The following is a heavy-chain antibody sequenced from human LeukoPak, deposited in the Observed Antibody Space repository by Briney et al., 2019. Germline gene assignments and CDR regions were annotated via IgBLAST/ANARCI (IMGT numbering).Heavy chain of an antibody. CDR1: GFTFSDYY. D-gene: IGHD3-10*01. CDR2: ISSIASTI. V-gene: IGHV3-11*04. Sequence: GGSLRLSCAASGFTFSDYYTSWVRQTSGKGLEWVSSISSIASTIYYADSVKGRFTISRDNTKNSLYLQMNSLRAEDTAVYYCARCGDGLPCDFDFWGQGTLVTVSS. J-gene: IGHJ4*02. CDR3: ARCGDGLPCDFDF.